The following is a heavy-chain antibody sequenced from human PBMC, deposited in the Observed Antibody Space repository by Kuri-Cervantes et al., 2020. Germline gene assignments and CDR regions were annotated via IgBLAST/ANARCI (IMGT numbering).Heavy chain of an antibody. V-gene: IGHV3-30-3*01. CDR2: ISYDGSNK. CDR3: ARDRHYYDSSGYPPY. Sequence: GESLKISCAASGFTFSSYAMHWVRQAPGKGLEWVAVISYDGSNKYYADSVKGRFTISRDNSKNTLYLQMNSLRAEDTAVYYCARDRHYYDSSGYPPYWGQGTLVTVSS. D-gene: IGHD3-22*01. CDR1: GFTFSSYA. J-gene: IGHJ4*02.